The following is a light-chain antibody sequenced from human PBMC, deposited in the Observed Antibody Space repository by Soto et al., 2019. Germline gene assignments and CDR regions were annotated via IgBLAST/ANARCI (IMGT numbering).Light chain of an antibody. CDR3: SSHAGINNVV. J-gene: IGLJ3*02. CDR1: SSDVGGYNY. V-gene: IGLV2-8*01. Sequence: QSVLTQPPSASGSPGQSVAISCTGTSSDVGGYNYVSWYQQHPGKAPKLLIYEVTKGPSGVPDRFSGSESGNTASLTVSGLQAEDEADYYCSSHAGINNVVFGGGTKLTVL. CDR2: EVT.